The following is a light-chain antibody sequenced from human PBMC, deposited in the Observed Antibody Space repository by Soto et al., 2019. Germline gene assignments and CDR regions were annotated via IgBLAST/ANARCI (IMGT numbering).Light chain of an antibody. CDR3: CSYTRSGTLI. V-gene: IGLV2-14*01. Sequence: QCDLTRAASGSSFDRDAISISYVGTSGDIGDYNYVSWYQQHPGKVPKVIIYDVSNRPSGVSYRFSGTKSGNTAFLTVSGLQAEDEADYYCCSYTRSGTLIFGTGTKVTVL. CDR1: SGDIGDYNY. J-gene: IGLJ1*01. CDR2: DVS.